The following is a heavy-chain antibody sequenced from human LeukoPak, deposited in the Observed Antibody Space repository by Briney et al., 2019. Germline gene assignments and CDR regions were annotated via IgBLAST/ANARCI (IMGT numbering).Heavy chain of an antibody. V-gene: IGHV1-18*01. CDR1: GYTFTSYG. CDR2: ISAYNGNT. D-gene: IGHD3-10*01. J-gene: IGHJ4*02. CDR3: ARDLFCYGSGSYYNPTYYFDY. Sequence: ASVKVSCKAAGYTFTSYGISWVRQAPGQGLEWMGWISAYNGNTNYAQKLQGRVTMTTDTSTSTAYMELRSLRSDDTAVYYCARDLFCYGSGSYYNPTYYFDYWSQGTLVTVSS.